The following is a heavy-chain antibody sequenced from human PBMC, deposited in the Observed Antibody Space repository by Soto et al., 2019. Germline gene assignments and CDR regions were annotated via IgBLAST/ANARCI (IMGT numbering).Heavy chain of an antibody. D-gene: IGHD6-19*01. J-gene: IGHJ4*02. CDR1: GFTFNAYG. V-gene: IGHV3-30*03. CDR3: VGGWFFFDY. CDR2: ISSDGNNK. Sequence: QVQLVESGGGVVQPGRSLRLSCAASGFTFNAYGMHWARQAPGKGLEWVAGISSDGNNKYYADSVKGRFTISRDNSKNTLYLQMNSLRTEDTAVYYCVGGWFFFDYCGQGTLVTVSS.